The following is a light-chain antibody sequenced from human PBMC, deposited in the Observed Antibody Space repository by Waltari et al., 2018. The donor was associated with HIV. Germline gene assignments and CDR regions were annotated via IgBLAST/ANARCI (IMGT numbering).Light chain of an antibody. J-gene: IGLJ2*01. V-gene: IGLV1-47*01. CDR3: ATWDDRLSAWL. CDR1: SSHIGANF. CDR2: RND. Sequence: QSQLTQPPSISGAPGQRVAISCSGTSSHIGANFVSLYQQFPGMAPRLLIYRNDQRPSGIPDRVSSSKSGTSASLAISGLRAEDEADYYCATWDDRLSAWLFGGGTKLTVL.